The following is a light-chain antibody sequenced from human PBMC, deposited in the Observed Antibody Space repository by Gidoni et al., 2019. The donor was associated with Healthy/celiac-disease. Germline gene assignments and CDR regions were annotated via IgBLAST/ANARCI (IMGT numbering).Light chain of an antibody. Sequence: DIQMTQSPSSLSASVGERVTITCRASQRISSYLNWYQPKPGKAPKLLIYAASSLQSGVPSRFSGSGSGTDFTLTISSLQPEDFATYYWQQSYSTWTFGQGTKVEIK. CDR3: QQSYSTWT. J-gene: IGKJ1*01. CDR1: QRISSY. V-gene: IGKV1-39*01. CDR2: AAS.